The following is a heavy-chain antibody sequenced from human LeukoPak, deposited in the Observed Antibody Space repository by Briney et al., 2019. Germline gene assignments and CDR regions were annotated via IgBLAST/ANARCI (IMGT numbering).Heavy chain of an antibody. J-gene: IGHJ5*02. D-gene: IGHD2/OR15-2a*01. V-gene: IGHV3-23*01. CDR3: ASKNIP. CDR2: IVGSGDSA. CDR1: GFIFSNSA. Sequence: GGSLRLSCAASGFIFSNSAMSWVRQAPGKGLEWVSVIVGSGDSAFYADSVKGRFTISRDNSKNTLYLQMNSLRAEDTAVYYCASKNIPWGQGTLVTVSS.